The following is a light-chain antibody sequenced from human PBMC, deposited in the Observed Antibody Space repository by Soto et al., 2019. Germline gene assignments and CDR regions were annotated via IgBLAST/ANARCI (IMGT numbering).Light chain of an antibody. V-gene: IGKV3-20*01. J-gene: IGKJ1*01. CDR3: QQCDRSPWT. CDR2: RSS. CDR1: ESVSSNY. Sequence: EVLLTQSPGTLSVSPGERATLSCRASESVSSNYFVWYPQKPGQAPRLLLYRSSTRASGVPERFSGSVSGTDFTLTISRLEPEDFAVYYCQQCDRSPWTFGQGTTVEI.